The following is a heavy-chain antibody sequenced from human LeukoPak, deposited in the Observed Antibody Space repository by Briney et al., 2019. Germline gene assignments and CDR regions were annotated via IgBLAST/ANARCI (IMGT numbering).Heavy chain of an antibody. J-gene: IGHJ4*02. CDR3: AKDRTIFGMVIITNYFDY. CDR1: GGTFSSYA. Sequence: VASVKVSCKASGGTFSSYAISWVRQAPGQGLEWMGGIIPIFGTANYAQKFQGRVTITTDESTSTAYMELSSLRSEDTAVYYCAKDRTIFGMVIITNYFDYWGQGTLVTVSS. CDR2: IIPIFGTA. D-gene: IGHD3-3*01. V-gene: IGHV1-69*05.